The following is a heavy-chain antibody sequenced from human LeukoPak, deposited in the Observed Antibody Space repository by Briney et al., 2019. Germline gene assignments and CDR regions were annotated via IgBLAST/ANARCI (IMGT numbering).Heavy chain of an antibody. Sequence: PSETLSLTCTVSGGSISGFYWSWIRQPPGKGLEWIGYIYYSGSTYYNPSLKSRATISVDTSKNQFSLKLSSVTAADTAVYYCARGLRLSWSPTDYWGQGTLVTVSS. V-gene: IGHV4-30-4*01. J-gene: IGHJ4*02. CDR1: GGSISGFY. CDR2: IYYSGST. CDR3: ARGLRLSWSPTDY.